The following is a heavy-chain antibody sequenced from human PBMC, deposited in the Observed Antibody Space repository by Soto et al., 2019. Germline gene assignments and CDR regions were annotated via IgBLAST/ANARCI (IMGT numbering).Heavy chain of an antibody. CDR2: IYYSGST. Sequence: QVQLQESGPGLVKPSQTLSLTCTVSGGSISSGDYYWSWIRQPPGKGLEWIGYIYYSGSTYYNPSLKSRVTISVDTSKNQFSMKLSSVTAADTAVYYCASLVVTAHNWFDPWGQGTLVTVSS. CDR3: ASLVVTAHNWFDP. J-gene: IGHJ5*02. D-gene: IGHD2-21*02. CDR1: GGSISSGDYY. V-gene: IGHV4-30-4*01.